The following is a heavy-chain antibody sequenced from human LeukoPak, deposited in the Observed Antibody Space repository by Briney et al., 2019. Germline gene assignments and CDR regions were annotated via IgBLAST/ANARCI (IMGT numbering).Heavy chain of an antibody. J-gene: IGHJ5*02. Sequence: ASVKVSCKASGYAFTGYYMHWVRQAPGQGLEWMGWISAYNGNTNYAQKLQGRVTMTTDTSTSTAYMELRSLRSDGTAVYYCARDRDFWSGYNWFDPWGQGTLVTVSS. CDR3: ARDRDFWSGYNWFDP. D-gene: IGHD3-3*01. CDR1: GYAFTGYY. V-gene: IGHV1-18*04. CDR2: ISAYNGNT.